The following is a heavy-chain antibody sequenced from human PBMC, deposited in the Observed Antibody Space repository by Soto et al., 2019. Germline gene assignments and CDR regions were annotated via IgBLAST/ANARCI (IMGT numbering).Heavy chain of an antibody. J-gene: IGHJ6*02. Sequence: VASVKVSCKASGYTFTSYGISWVRQAPGQGLEWMGWISAYNGNTNYAQKLQGRVTMTTDTSTSTAYMELRSLRSDDTAVYYCAREVVVVPAAIDYYYYGMDVWGQGTTVTVSS. D-gene: IGHD2-2*01. CDR1: GYTFTSYG. CDR2: ISAYNGNT. V-gene: IGHV1-18*01. CDR3: AREVVVVPAAIDYYYYGMDV.